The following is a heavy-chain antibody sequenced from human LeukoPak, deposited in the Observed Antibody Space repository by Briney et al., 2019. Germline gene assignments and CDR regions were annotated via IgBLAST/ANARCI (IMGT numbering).Heavy chain of an antibody. CDR2: INTNGSPT. V-gene: IGHV3-74*01. CDR1: GFTFSSYW. J-gene: IGHJ6*03. CDR3: ARGRGNVVVVAATRQKRGKYYYYYMDV. D-gene: IGHD2-15*01. Sequence: PGGSLRLSCAASGFTFSSYWMHWVRQAPGKGLVWVARINTNGSPTQYADSVKGRFTISRDNAKNSLYLQMNSLRAEDTAVYYCARGRGNVVVVAATRQKRGKYYYYYMDVWGKGTTVTVSS.